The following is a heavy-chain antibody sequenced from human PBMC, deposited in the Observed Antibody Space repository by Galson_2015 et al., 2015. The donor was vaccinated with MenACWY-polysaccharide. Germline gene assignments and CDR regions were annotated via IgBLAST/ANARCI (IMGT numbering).Heavy chain of an antibody. D-gene: IGHD2-2*01. CDR3: ARSGTSTSWLYYYYGMDV. Sequence: LSLTCTVSGGSLSGSYWSRTRQPPGKGLEWIGYIYYSGSTNYNPSLKSRVTMSLDISKNQFSLKLSSVTAADTAVYYCARSGTSTSWLYYYYGMDVWGQGTTVTVSS. J-gene: IGHJ6*02. V-gene: IGHV4-59*01. CDR2: IYYSGST. CDR1: GGSLSGSY.